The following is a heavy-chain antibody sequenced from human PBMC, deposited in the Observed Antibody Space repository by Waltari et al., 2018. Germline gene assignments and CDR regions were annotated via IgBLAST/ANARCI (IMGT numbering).Heavy chain of an antibody. CDR1: GGTFCTYA. V-gene: IGHV1-69*12. CDR2: IIPIYGTP. CDR3: AKRIVGGPFDV. J-gene: IGHJ4*02. Sequence: QVHLVQSGAEVRKTGSSGKVSCEASGGTFCTYAISWVRQAPGQGIEEMGGIIPIYGTPNYAQKFQGRVNVAADELTTTAYMELSSLRSDDTAVYYCAKRIVGGPFDVWGQGTLVTVSS. D-gene: IGHD1-26*01.